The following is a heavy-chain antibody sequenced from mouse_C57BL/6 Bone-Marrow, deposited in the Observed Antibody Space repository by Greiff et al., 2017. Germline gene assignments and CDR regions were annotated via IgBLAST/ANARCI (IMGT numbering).Heavy chain of an antibody. D-gene: IGHD1-1*01. CDR1: GYTFTSYW. CDR2: IDPSDSYT. J-gene: IGHJ2*01. Sequence: QVQLQQPGAELVMPGASVKLSCKASGYTFTSYWMHWVKQRPGQGLEWIGEIDPSDSYTKYNQKFKGKSTLTVDKTSSTAYMQLSSLTYEDSAVYYCARVDTTVVDRYYFDYWGQGTTLTVSS. CDR3: ARVDTTVVDRYYFDY. V-gene: IGHV1-69*01.